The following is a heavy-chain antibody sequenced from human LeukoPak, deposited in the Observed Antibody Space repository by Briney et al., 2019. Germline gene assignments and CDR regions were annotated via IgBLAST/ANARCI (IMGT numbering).Heavy chain of an antibody. Sequence: GASVKVSCKASGGTFSSYAISWVRQAPGQGLEWMGRIIPILGIANYAQKFQGRVTITADKSTSTAYMELSSLRSEDTAVYYCASAMQWLEGEELAYWGQGTLVTVSS. D-gene: IGHD6-19*01. CDR1: GGTFSSYA. J-gene: IGHJ4*02. CDR2: IIPILGIA. CDR3: ASAMQWLEGEELAY. V-gene: IGHV1-69*04.